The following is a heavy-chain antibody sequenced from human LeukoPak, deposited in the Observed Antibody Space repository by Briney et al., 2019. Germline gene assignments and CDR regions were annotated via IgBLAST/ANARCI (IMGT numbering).Heavy chain of an antibody. CDR3: ANFRSYPLHFDY. Sequence: PGGSLRLSCAASGFTFSSYAMSWVRQAPGKGLEWVSAISGSGGSKYYAASVKGRFTIFGANYKKSLYLQPNSLRPEDTSVYYCANFRSYPLHFDYWGQGTLVPVSS. V-gene: IGHV3-23*01. J-gene: IGHJ4*02. D-gene: IGHD1-26*01. CDR2: ISGSGGSK. CDR1: GFTFSSYA.